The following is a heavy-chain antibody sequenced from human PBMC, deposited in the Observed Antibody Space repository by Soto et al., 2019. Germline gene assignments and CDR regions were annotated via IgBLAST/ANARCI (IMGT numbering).Heavy chain of an antibody. Sequence: QVQLLQSGAEVKKPGASVKVSCKASGYSFTSYYMHWVRQAPGQGLEWMGIINPSDGSTRYAQRFQDRATMTRDTSTSTVXMXXXXXXXXXXXXXXXXXXXXXXXXLDYWGQGTLVT. J-gene: IGHJ4*02. CDR3: XXXXXXXXXLDY. CDR2: INPSDGST. V-gene: IGHV1-46*01. CDR1: GYSFTSYY.